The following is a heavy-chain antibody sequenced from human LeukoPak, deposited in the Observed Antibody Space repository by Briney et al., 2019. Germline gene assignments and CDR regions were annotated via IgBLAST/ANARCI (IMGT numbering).Heavy chain of an antibody. CDR1: GYTFTDYY. D-gene: IGHD3-22*01. Sequence: ASVKVSCKASGYTFTDYYMHWVRQAPGQGLEWMGRINPNSGGTNYAQKLQGRVTMTRDTSISTAHMELSRLRSDDTAVYYCARGEWLLHYWGQGTLVTVSS. V-gene: IGHV1-2*06. CDR3: ARGEWLLHY. J-gene: IGHJ4*02. CDR2: INPNSGGT.